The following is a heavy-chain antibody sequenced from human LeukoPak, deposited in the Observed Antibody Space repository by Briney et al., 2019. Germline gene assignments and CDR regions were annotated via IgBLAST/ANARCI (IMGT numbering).Heavy chain of an antibody. V-gene: IGHV3-43*02. J-gene: IGHJ4*02. D-gene: IGHD5-12*01. CDR3: ARGGGYHRGYAIDY. CDR1: GFTFDDYA. CDR2: ISGDGSST. Sequence: GGSLRLSCAASGFTFDDYAMHWVRQAPGKGLEWVSLISGDGSSTYYADSVKGRFTISRDNSKNSLCLQMNSLRAEDTAVYYCARGGGYHRGYAIDYWGQGTLVTVSS.